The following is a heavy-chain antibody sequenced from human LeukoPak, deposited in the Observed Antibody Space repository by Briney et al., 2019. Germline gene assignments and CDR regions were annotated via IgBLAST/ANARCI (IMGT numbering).Heavy chain of an antibody. CDR2: MNPKSANT. CDR3: ARGPNYYGSGSYFGY. CDR1: GYIFTNYD. V-gene: IGHV1-8*03. Sequence: ASVKVSCKASGYIFTNYDIHWVRQATGQGLEWMAWMNPKSANTGYAQKFQGRVTITADESTSTAYMELSSLRSEDTAVYYCARGPNYYGSGSYFGYWGQGTLVTVSS. J-gene: IGHJ4*02. D-gene: IGHD3-10*01.